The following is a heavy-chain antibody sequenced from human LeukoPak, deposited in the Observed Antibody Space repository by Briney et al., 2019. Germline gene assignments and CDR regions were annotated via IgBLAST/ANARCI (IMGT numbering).Heavy chain of an antibody. CDR3: ARVIVVVPAAQPFDY. V-gene: IGHV1-2*02. J-gene: IGHJ4*02. Sequence: ASVKVSCKASGYTFTGYYMHWVRQAPGQGLEWMGWINPNSGGTNYAQKFQGRVTMTRDTSISTAYMELSRLRSDDTAVYYCARVIVVVPAAQPFDYWGQGTLVIVSS. D-gene: IGHD2-2*01. CDR2: INPNSGGT. CDR1: GYTFTGYY.